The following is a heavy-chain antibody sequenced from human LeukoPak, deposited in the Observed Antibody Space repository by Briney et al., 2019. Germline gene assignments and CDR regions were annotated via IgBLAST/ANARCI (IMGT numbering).Heavy chain of an antibody. V-gene: IGHV4-59*11. CDR1: GGSISSHY. D-gene: IGHD1-1*01. J-gene: IGHJ3*02. CDR2: IYYSGST. Sequence: PSETLSLTCTVSGGSISSHYWSWIRQPPGKGLEWIGYIYYSGSTNYNPSLKSRVTISVDTSKNQFSLKLSPVTAADTAVYYCARDISETGTTLAFDIWGQGTMVTVSS. CDR3: ARDISETGTTLAFDI.